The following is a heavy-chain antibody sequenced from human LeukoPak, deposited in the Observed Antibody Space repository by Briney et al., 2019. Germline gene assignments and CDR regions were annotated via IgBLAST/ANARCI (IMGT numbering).Heavy chain of an antibody. CDR2: IIPIFGTA. CDR3: AREKPSWELLYGFDY. D-gene: IGHD1-26*01. CDR1: GGTFSSYA. V-gene: IGHV1-69*13. J-gene: IGHJ4*02. Sequence: ASVKVSCKASGGTFSSYAISWVRQAPGQGLEWMGGIIPIFGTANYAQKFQGRVTITADESTSTAYTELSSLRSEDTAVYYCAREKPSWELLYGFDYWGQGTLVTVSS.